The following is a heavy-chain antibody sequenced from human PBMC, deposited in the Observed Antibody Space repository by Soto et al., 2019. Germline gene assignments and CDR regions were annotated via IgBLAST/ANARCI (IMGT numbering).Heavy chain of an antibody. CDR2: ISGSGGST. J-gene: IGHJ6*02. V-gene: IGHV3-23*01. CDR3: AKEQMGRFLRGMDV. CDR1: GFTFSSYA. Sequence: EVQLLESGGGLVQPGGSLRLSCAASGFTFSSYAMSWVRQAPGKGLEWVSAISGSGGSTYYADSVKGRFTISRDNSKNPLYLQMNRLRAEDTAVYYCAKEQMGRFLRGMDVWGQGTTVTVSS. D-gene: IGHD3-3*01.